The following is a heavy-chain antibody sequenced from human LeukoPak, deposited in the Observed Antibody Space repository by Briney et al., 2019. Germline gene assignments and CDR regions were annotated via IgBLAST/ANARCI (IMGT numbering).Heavy chain of an antibody. D-gene: IGHD5-12*01. J-gene: IGHJ3*01. CDR3: ARDYSGYANTAMAVDY. Sequence: ASVKVSCKASGYTFTIYGFSWVRQAPGQGLEWMGWISAYSGNTNYAQKFQGRISMTTDISTRTAYMELRSLISDDTAVYYCARDYSGYANTAMAVDYWGQGTMVTVSS. CDR2: ISAYSGNT. V-gene: IGHV1-18*01. CDR1: GYTFTIYG.